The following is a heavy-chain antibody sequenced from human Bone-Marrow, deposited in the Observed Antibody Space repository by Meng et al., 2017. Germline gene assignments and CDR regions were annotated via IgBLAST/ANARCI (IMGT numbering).Heavy chain of an antibody. D-gene: IGHD6-19*01. Sequence: GESLKISCAASGFTVSSNYMSWVRQAPGKGLEWVSVIYSGGSTYYADSVKGRFTISRDNSENTLYLQMNSLRAEDTAVYYCATYSSALYYYYYYGMDVWGQGTTVTVSS. CDR1: GFTVSSNY. J-gene: IGHJ6*02. CDR2: IYSGGST. CDR3: ATYSSALYYYYYYGMDV. V-gene: IGHV3-66*02.